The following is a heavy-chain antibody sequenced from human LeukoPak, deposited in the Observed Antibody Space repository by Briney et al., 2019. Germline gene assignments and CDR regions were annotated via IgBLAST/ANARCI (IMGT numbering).Heavy chain of an antibody. V-gene: IGHV3-74*01. CDR2: INSDGNIT. CDR1: GFTFSNYW. J-gene: IGHJ4*02. Sequence: GGSLRPSCAASGFTFSNYWMHWVRQAPGKGPVWVSRINSDGNITTYADSVKGRFAFSRDNAKNALYLEMSSLRAEDTAVYYCARELSGSSSRHFDYWGQGTLVTVSS. D-gene: IGHD6-13*01. CDR3: ARELSGSSSRHFDY.